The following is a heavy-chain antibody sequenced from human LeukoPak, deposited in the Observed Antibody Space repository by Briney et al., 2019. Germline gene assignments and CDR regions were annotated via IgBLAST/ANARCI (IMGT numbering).Heavy chain of an antibody. CDR2: LTNSGSIV. D-gene: IGHD3-10*01. CDR3: ARDYGSGPLGH. Sequence: GGSLRLSCAASGFTFSSYSMNWVRQAPGKGLEWVSYLTNSGSIVYYADSVKGRFTISRDNAKNSLYLQMNSLRAEDTAVYYCARDYGSGPLGHWGQGTLVTVSS. CDR1: GFTFSSYS. V-gene: IGHV3-48*01. J-gene: IGHJ4*02.